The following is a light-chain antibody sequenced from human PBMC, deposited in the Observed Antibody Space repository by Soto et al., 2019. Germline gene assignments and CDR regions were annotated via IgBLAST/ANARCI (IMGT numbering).Light chain of an antibody. CDR2: EVN. J-gene: IGLJ2*01. Sequence: QSALTQPASVSGSPGQSITISCVGTSSDVGGYNFVSWYQQRPGKAPKLMIYEVNNRPSGVSNRFSGSKSGNTASLTISGLQAEDEADYYCSSYTTSTTYVLFGGGTKVTVL. V-gene: IGLV2-14*01. CDR3: SSYTTSTTYVL. CDR1: SSDVGGYNF.